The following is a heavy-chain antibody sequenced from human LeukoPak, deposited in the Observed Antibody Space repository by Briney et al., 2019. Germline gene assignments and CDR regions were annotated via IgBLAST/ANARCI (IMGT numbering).Heavy chain of an antibody. J-gene: IGHJ4*02. CDR1: EFTFSNYH. Sequence: GGSLRLSCAASEFTFSNYHMNWVRQAPGKGLEWVSYISSRSEAIYYADSVKGRFTIFRDNAKSSLYLRMNSLRAEDTAVYYCTSDGGHGYAMDFWGQGTLVTVSS. D-gene: IGHD2-2*01. CDR2: ISSRSEAI. CDR3: TSDGGHGYAMDF. V-gene: IGHV3-48*03.